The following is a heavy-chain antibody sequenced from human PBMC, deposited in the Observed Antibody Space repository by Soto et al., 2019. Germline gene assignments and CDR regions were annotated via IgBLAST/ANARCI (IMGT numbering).Heavy chain of an antibody. CDR2: ISYDGSNK. D-gene: IGHD5-18*01. Sequence: QVQLVESGGGVVQPGRSLRLSCAASGFTFSSYGMHWVRQAPGKGLEWVAVISYDGSNKYYADSVKGRFTISRDNSKNTLYLQMNSLRAEDTAVYYCARQLSTTPKNLVAGWWGQGTLVTVSS. J-gene: IGHJ4*02. CDR1: GFTFSSYG. CDR3: ARQLSTTPKNLVAGW. V-gene: IGHV3-30*03.